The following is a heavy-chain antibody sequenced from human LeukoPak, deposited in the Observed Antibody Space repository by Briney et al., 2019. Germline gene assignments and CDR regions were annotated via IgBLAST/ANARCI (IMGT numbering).Heavy chain of an antibody. CDR3: ARHAKEYQLPPLPAHFDY. Sequence: PSETLSLTCTVSGGSISSSSYYWGWIRRPPGKGLEWIGSIYYSGSTYYNPSLKSRVTISVDTSKNQFSLKLSSVTAADTAVYYCARHAKEYQLPPLPAHFDYWGQGTLVTVSS. J-gene: IGHJ4*02. CDR2: IYYSGST. V-gene: IGHV4-39*01. D-gene: IGHD2-2*01. CDR1: GGSISSSSYY.